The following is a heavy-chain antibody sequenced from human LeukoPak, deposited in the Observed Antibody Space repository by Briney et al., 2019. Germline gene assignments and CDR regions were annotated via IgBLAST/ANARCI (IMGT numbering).Heavy chain of an antibody. CDR3: GKTTTGYSSGRNPAWPVDY. CDR1: GFTFSSYA. D-gene: IGHD6-19*01. J-gene: IGHJ4*02. Sequence: GGSLRLSCTASGFTFSSYAMSWVRQAPGKGLEWVSGIFGSGGSAHYADSVKGRFTISRDNSQNTVYLQMNSLRAEDTAVYYCGKTTTGYSSGRNPAWPVDYWGQGTLVTVSS. V-gene: IGHV3-23*01. CDR2: IFGSGGSA.